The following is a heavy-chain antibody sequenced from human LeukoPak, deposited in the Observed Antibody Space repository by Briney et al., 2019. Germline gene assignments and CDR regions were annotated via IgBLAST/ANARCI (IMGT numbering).Heavy chain of an antibody. CDR3: AKDLLLWFGEFHFDY. Sequence: GGSLRLSCAASRFTFSSYAMSWVRQAPGKGLEWVSAISGSGGSTYYADSVKGRFTISRDNSKNTLYLQMNSLRAEDTAVYYCAKDLLLWFGEFHFDYWGQGTLVTVSS. D-gene: IGHD3-10*01. V-gene: IGHV3-23*01. CDR2: ISGSGGST. J-gene: IGHJ4*02. CDR1: RFTFSSYA.